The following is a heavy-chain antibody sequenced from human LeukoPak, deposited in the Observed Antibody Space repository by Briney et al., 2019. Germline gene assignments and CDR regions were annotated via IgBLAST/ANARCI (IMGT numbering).Heavy chain of an antibody. D-gene: IGHD3-3*01. CDR3: ARLDFWSGYYPIDY. CDR2: IKKDGSEK. Sequence: PGGSLRLSCVASGFTFSSYWMNWVRQAPGKGLEWVANIKKDGSEKYYVDSVKGRFTISRDNAKNSLYPQMNSLRAEDTAVYYCARLDFWSGYYPIDYWGQGTLVAVSS. CDR1: GFTFSSYW. V-gene: IGHV3-7*01. J-gene: IGHJ4*02.